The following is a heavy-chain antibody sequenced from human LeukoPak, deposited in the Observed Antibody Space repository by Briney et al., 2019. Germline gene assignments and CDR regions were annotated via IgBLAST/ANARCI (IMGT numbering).Heavy chain of an antibody. CDR3: ARDKELGSQRGSSFDY. D-gene: IGHD1-7*01. J-gene: IGHJ4*02. CDR2: IKEGGSEK. V-gene: IGHV3-7*01. Sequence: GGSLRLSCEASGFTFSNYWMSWVRQAPGKGLEWVANIKEGGSEKYHVDSVMGRFTISRDNAKNSLYLQMNSLRVEDTAVYYCARDKELGSQRGSSFDYWGQGTLLTVSS. CDR1: GFTFSNYW.